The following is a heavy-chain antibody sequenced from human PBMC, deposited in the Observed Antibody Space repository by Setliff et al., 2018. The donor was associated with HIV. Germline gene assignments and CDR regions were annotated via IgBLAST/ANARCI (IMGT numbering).Heavy chain of an antibody. Sequence: SETLSLTCAVYGGSFNGYSWTWIRQPPGKGLEWIGGINHSGRTNYNPSLKSRVTTSVDTSKNQFSLRLSSVTASDTAVYYCARAAAGNTGPFDLWGQGSPVTVSS. CDR1: GGSFNGYS. V-gene: IGHV4-34*01. J-gene: IGHJ4*02. CDR2: INHSGRT. CDR3: ARAAAGNTGPFDL. D-gene: IGHD4-17*01.